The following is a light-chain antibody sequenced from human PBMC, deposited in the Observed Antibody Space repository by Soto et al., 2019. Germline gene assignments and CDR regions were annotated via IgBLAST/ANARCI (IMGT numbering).Light chain of an antibody. J-gene: IGKJ3*01. CDR1: QTISTY. V-gene: IGKV1-39*01. CDR2: AAS. CDR3: QQGYNTLFT. Sequence: DIQMTQSPSSLSASVGDRVTITCRASQTISTYLNWYQQKPGKAPKLLISAASSLQSGVPSRFSGSGFGTEFTLTINSLQPEDFATYYCQQGYNTLFTFGPGTEVDV.